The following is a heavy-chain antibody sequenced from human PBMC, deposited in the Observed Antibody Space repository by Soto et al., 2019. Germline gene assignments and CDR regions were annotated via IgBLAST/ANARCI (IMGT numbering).Heavy chain of an antibody. V-gene: IGHV1-8*01. CDR1: GYTFTSYD. CDR3: ARSQVRYFDVDYYMEV. D-gene: IGHD3-9*01. Sequence: GASVKVSCKASGYTFTSYDINWVRQATGQGLEWMGWMNPNSGNTGYAQKFQGRVTMTRNTSISTAYMELSSLRSEDTAVYYCARSQVRYFDVDYYMEVWGKGTTVTVSS. CDR2: MNPNSGNT. J-gene: IGHJ6*03.